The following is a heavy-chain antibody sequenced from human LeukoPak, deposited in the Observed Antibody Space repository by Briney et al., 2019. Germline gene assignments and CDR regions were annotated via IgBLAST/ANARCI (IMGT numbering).Heavy chain of an antibody. CDR3: ARDLYYYDSSGYRYNWFDP. CDR2: INTNTGNP. Sequence: GASVKVSCKAPGYTFTSYAMNWVRQAPGQGLEWMGWINTNTGNPTYAQGFTGRFVFSLDTSVSTAYLQISSLKAEDTAVYYCARDLYYYDSSGYRYNWFDPWGQGTLVTVSS. V-gene: IGHV7-4-1*02. D-gene: IGHD3-22*01. J-gene: IGHJ5*02. CDR1: GYTFTSYA.